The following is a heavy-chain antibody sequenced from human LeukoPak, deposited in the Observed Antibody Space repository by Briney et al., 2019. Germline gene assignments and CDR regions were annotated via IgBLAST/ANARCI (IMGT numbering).Heavy chain of an antibody. V-gene: IGHV3-23*01. CDR3: AKGQSVVRPVDY. Sequence: PGGSLRLSCAVSGFIFSHYTMTWVRQAPGKGLEWVSSINGSGDATLYADSVMGRFTISRDNVKNTVSLQMNSLRAEDTAVYYCAKGQSVVRPVDYWGQGTLVTVSS. D-gene: IGHD3-10*01. J-gene: IGHJ4*02. CDR1: GFIFSHYT. CDR2: INGSGDAT.